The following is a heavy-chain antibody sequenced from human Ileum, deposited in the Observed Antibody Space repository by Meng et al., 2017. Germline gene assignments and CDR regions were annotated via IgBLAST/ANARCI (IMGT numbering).Heavy chain of an antibody. CDR3: VRGPARETHDFDY. CDR2: IHHSGRT. Sequence: QVQLNQWGAGLLKPSETLALPCAVFGGSFNDYYWSWVRQSPGKGLEWIGQIHHSGRTNYKSSLERRVTISVDTSKSQFSLKLTSVTAADTAMYYCVRGPARETHDFDYWGQGALVTVSS. CDR1: GGSFNDYY. J-gene: IGHJ4*02. D-gene: IGHD1-26*01. V-gene: IGHV4-34*01.